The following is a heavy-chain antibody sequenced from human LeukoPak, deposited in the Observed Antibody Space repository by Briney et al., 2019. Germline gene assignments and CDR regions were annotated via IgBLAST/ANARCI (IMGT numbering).Heavy chain of an antibody. D-gene: IGHD6-13*01. CDR1: GYTLTELS. Sequence: ASVKVSCKVSGYTLTELSMHWVRQAPGKGLEWMGGFDPEDGETIYAQKFQGRVTMTEDTSTDTAYMELSSLRSEDTAVYYCARDSGSSWSVYYYYYMDVWGKGTTVTVSS. J-gene: IGHJ6*03. CDR2: FDPEDGET. CDR3: ARDSGSSWSVYYYYYMDV. V-gene: IGHV1-24*01.